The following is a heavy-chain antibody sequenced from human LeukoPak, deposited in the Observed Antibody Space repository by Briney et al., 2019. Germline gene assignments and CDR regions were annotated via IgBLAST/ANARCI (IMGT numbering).Heavy chain of an antibody. V-gene: IGHV5-51*01. D-gene: IGHD3-22*01. CDR3: ARQTANHYYDSSGYYYAVAFDI. CDR1: GYSFTTYW. Sequence: GESLKISCKGSGYSFTTYWIGWVRQMPGKGLGWMGIIYPGDSDTRYSPSFQGQVTISADKSISTAYLQWSSLKASDTAMYYCARQTANHYYDSSGYYYAVAFDIWGQGTMVTVSS. J-gene: IGHJ3*02. CDR2: IYPGDSDT.